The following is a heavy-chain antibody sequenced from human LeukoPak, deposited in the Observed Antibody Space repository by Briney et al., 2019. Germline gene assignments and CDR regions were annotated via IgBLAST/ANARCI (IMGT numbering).Heavy chain of an antibody. Sequence: GGSLRLSCTASGFTFSSYGMHWVRQAPGKGLEWVAFIWYDGNDKYYLDSVKGRFTISRDISKNTLHLQMNSLSPEDTAVYYCARHSIYTSSSGGLDYWGQGTLVTVSS. CDR3: ARHSIYTSSSGGLDY. V-gene: IGHV3-30*02. J-gene: IGHJ4*02. CDR2: IWYDGNDK. CDR1: GFTFSSYG. D-gene: IGHD6-6*01.